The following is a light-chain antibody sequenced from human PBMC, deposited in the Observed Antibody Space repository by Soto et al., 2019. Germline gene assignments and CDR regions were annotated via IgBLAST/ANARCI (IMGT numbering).Light chain of an antibody. CDR3: PQYGSSPKT. V-gene: IGKV3-20*01. CDR1: QSVSGSY. Sequence: EIVLTQSPGTLSLSPGERATLSCRASQSVSGSYLAWYQQKPGQAPSLLIYGASTRATGIPGRFSGSGSGTDFTLTISRLEPEDFAVYYCPQYGSSPKTFGQGTKVEIK. J-gene: IGKJ1*01. CDR2: GAS.